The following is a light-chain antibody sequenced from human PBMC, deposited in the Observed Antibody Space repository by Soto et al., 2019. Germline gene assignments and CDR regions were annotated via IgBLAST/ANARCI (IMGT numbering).Light chain of an antibody. CDR2: KAS. Sequence: DIQMTQSPSTLSASVGDRVTITCRASQSISSWLAWYQQKPGKAPKILIYKASTLESGVPSRFIGSGSGTDFTLTISSLQPDDFATYFCQQYDNYPYTFGQGTKLEIK. J-gene: IGKJ2*01. CDR1: QSISSW. V-gene: IGKV1-5*03. CDR3: QQYDNYPYT.